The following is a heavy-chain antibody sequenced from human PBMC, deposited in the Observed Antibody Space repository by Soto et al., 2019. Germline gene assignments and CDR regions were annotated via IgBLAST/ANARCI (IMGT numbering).Heavy chain of an antibody. D-gene: IGHD3-3*01. CDR2: INHSGST. CDR1: GGSFSGYY. CDR3: ARGRKLRFLDV. Sequence: QVQLQQWGAGLLKPSETLSLTCAVYGGSFSGYYWSWIRQPPGKGLEWIGEINHSGSTNYNPSLKSRVTISVDTSKNQFSLKLSSVTAADTAVYYCARGRKLRFLDVWGKWTTVTVSS. V-gene: IGHV4-34*01. J-gene: IGHJ6*04.